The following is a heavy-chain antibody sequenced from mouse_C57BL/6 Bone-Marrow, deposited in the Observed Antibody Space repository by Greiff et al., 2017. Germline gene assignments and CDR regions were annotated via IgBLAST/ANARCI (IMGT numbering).Heavy chain of an antibody. Sequence: VQLQQSGAELVKPGSSVKMSCKASGYTFTSYWITWVKQRPGQGLEWIGDIYPTSGRTNYNEKFKSKAILTVDTSSNPAYMQLSSLTSEDSAVFYCARSGPLGRSFDYWGQGTTLTVSS. V-gene: IGHV1-55*01. CDR3: ARSGPLGRSFDY. J-gene: IGHJ2*01. CDR1: GYTFTSYW. CDR2: IYPTSGRT. D-gene: IGHD4-1*01.